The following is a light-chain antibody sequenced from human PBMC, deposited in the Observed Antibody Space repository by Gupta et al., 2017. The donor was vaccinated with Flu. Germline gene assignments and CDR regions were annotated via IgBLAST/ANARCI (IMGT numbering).Light chain of an antibody. Sequence: ATLSVSPGERAPVSCRASQSVGNNIDWYQQKPGQAPRLLIYGASTRATDIPGRFSGSGSGTEFTLTISGLQSEDSALYYCQQYNDWSPLTFGGGTKVEIK. CDR1: QSVGNN. V-gene: IGKV3-15*01. J-gene: IGKJ4*01. CDR2: GAS. CDR3: QQYNDWSPLT.